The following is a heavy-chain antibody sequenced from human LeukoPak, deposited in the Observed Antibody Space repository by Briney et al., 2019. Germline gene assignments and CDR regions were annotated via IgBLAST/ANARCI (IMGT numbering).Heavy chain of an antibody. V-gene: IGHV3-64*02. CDR1: GFTFSNHS. CDR2: ISYNGRST. D-gene: IGHD4-17*01. J-gene: IGHJ1*01. Sequence: GGSLRLSCVGSGFTFSNHSLRWVRQVPGKRLEDVSAISYNGRSTTYTASVKDRFTPSRDHYTGTVYTEVGSVRTADTAINYCARGLYGAPDSWGRGTLVTVSS. CDR3: ARGLYGAPDS.